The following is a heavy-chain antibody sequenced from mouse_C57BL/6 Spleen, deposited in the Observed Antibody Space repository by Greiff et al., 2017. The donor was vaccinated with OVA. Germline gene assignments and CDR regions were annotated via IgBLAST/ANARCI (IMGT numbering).Heavy chain of an antibody. CDR3: ARPGGSSYWYFDV. V-gene: IGHV5-17*01. D-gene: IGHD1-1*01. CDR1: GFTFSDYG. Sequence: DVMLVESGGGLVKPGGSLKLSCAASGFTFSDYGMHWVRQAPEKGLEWVAYISSGSSTIYYADTVKGRFTISRDNAKNTLFLQMTSLRSEDTAMDYCARPGGSSYWYFDVWGTGTTVTVSS. CDR2: ISSGSSTI. J-gene: IGHJ1*03.